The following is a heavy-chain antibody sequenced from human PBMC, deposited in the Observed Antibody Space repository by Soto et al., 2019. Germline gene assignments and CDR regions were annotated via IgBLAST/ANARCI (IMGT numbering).Heavy chain of an antibody. D-gene: IGHD3-10*01. V-gene: IGHV1-24*01. CDR1: GYTLTELS. Sequence: GASVKVSCKVSGYTLTELSMHWVRQAPGKGLEWMGGFDPEDGETIYAQKFQGRVTMTEDTSTDTAYMELGSLRSEDTAVYYCATENSVLLWFGEPLRHYGMDVWGQGTTVTVSS. CDR3: ATENSVLLWFGEPLRHYGMDV. CDR2: FDPEDGET. J-gene: IGHJ6*02.